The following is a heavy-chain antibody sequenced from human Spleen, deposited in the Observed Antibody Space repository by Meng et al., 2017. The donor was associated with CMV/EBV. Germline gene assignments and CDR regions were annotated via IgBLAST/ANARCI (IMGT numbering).Heavy chain of an antibody. J-gene: IGHJ5*02. V-gene: IGHV5-51*01. CDR2: IYPGDSDS. D-gene: IGHD3-10*01. CDR3: ARLGSAGWVDP. Sequence: SCQASGYSFTSYRIAWVRQTPGKGLEWMGMIYPGDSDSTYSPSFQGQVTISADKTITTAYLHWSSLKASDTAMYYCARLGSAGWVDPWGQGTLVTVSS. CDR1: GYSFTSYR.